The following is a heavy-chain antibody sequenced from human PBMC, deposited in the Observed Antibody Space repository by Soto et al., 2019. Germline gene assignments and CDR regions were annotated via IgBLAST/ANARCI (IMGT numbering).Heavy chain of an antibody. CDR1: GFSFSSYA. Sequence: GGSLRLSCAASGFSFSSYAMNWVRQAPGKGLEWVSTISGSGGSTYYADSVKGRFTISRDNSKNTLYLQMNSLRAEDTAVYYCAKSPSMVRGVGSAEYFQHWGQGTLVTVSS. D-gene: IGHD3-10*01. CDR2: ISGSGGST. CDR3: AKSPSMVRGVGSAEYFQH. V-gene: IGHV3-23*01. J-gene: IGHJ1*01.